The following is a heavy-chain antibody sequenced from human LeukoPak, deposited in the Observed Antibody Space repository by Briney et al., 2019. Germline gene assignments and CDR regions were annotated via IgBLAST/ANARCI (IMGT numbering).Heavy chain of an antibody. J-gene: IGHJ3*02. D-gene: IGHD1-26*01. V-gene: IGHV3-30*02. CDR2: IRYDGSYK. CDR1: GFTFSSYS. Sequence: GGSLRLSCAASGFTFSSYSMNWVRQAPGKGLEWVAFIRYDGSYKYYADSVKGRFTISRDNSKNTLYLQMNSLRAEDTAVYYCASDRELLRDPPSGDAFDIWGQGTMVTVSS. CDR3: ASDRELLRDPPSGDAFDI.